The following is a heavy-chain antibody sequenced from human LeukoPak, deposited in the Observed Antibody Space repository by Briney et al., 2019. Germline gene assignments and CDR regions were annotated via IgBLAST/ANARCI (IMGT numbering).Heavy chain of an antibody. Sequence: GGSLRLSCAASGFTFSSYAMSWVRQAPGKGLEWVSAISGSGGSTYYADSVKGRFTISRDNSKNTLYLQMNSLRAEDTAVYYCATRYDSSGYNYYYYMDVWGKGTTVTVSS. D-gene: IGHD3-22*01. J-gene: IGHJ6*03. CDR2: ISGSGGST. CDR3: ATRYDSSGYNYYYYMDV. CDR1: GFTFSSYA. V-gene: IGHV3-23*01.